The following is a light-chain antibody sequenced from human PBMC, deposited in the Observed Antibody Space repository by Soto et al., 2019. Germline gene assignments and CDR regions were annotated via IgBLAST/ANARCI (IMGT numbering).Light chain of an antibody. Sequence: QSVLTQPASVSGSPGQSITISCTGTNNDVGNSNLVSWYQQHPVKAPKLIIYEDSKRPSGVSYRFSCSKSGDTASLTISGLQAEDEADYFCCSYAFTDVFGTGTKLTVL. V-gene: IGLV2-23*01. CDR1: NNDVGNSNL. J-gene: IGLJ1*01. CDR3: CSYAFTDV. CDR2: EDS.